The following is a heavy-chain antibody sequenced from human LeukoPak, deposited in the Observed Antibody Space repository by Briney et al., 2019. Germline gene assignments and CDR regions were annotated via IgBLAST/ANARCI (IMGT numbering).Heavy chain of an antibody. CDR2: ISPNSGDT. CDR3: AREGYSGQYTN. V-gene: IGHV1-2*04. D-gene: IGHD1-26*01. Sequence: ASVKVSCKASGYTFIDYYIHWVRQAPAQGLEWVGWISPNSGDTNYAQKFQGWVTMTRDTSITTIYMELNRLTSDNTAVYYCAREGYSGQYTNRGQGTLVTVSS. J-gene: IGHJ4*02. CDR1: GYTFIDYY.